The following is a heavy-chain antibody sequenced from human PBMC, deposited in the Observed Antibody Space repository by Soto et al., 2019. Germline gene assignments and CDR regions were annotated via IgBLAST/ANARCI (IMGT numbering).Heavy chain of an antibody. CDR3: ARFRYSASDPAKNYWGQGALVTVSSGKEMYLQMNSLRAEDTAVYYCARDSSVLSSSWYDWFDP. CDR1: GFTFSSYW. Sequence: GGSLRLSCAASGFTFSSYWMHWVRQAPGKGLVWVSRINSDGSVTSYADSVKGRFTISRDNAKNTLYLQMNSLRAEDTAVYYCARFRYSASDPAKNYWGQGALVTVSSGKEMYLQMNSLRAEDTAVYYCARDSSVLSSSWYDWFDPWGQGTLVTVSS. J-gene: IGHJ5*02. D-gene: IGHD5-12*01. CDR2: INSDGSVT. V-gene: IGHV3-74*01.